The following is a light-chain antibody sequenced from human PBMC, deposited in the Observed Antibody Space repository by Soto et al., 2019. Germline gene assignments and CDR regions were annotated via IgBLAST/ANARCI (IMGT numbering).Light chain of an antibody. CDR1: SSNIGSNP. CDR2: TNN. Sequence: QSVLTQSPSASGTPGQRVTISCSGSSSNIGSNPVNWYQHLPGTAPKLLIYTNNQRPSGVPDRFSGSKSGNSASLVFSGLQSEDEADYYCAAWDGSLNTYVFGIGTKLTVL. CDR3: AAWDGSLNTYV. J-gene: IGLJ1*01. V-gene: IGLV1-44*01.